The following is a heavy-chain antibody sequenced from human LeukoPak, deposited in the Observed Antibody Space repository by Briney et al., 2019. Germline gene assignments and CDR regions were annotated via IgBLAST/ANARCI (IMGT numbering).Heavy chain of an antibody. CDR3: ARHRYYYDSSGSDFDY. V-gene: IGHV1-18*01. J-gene: IGHJ4*02. CDR2: ISAYNGNT. Sequence: ASVKVSCKASGYTFTSYGISWVRQAPGQGLEWMGWISAYNGNTNYAQKFQGRVTMTRDTSISTAYMELSRLRSDDTAVYYCARHRYYYDSSGSDFDYWGQGTLVTVSS. CDR1: GYTFTSYG. D-gene: IGHD3-22*01.